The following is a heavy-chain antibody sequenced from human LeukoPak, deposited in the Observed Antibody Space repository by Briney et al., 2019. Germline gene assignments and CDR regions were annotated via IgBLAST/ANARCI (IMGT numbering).Heavy chain of an antibody. Sequence: GGSLRLSCAASGFTFSSYAMHWVRQAPGQGLEWMGWINPNSGGTNYAQKFQGRVTMTRDTSISTAYMELSRLRSDDTAVYYCARGQTNWFDPWGQGTLVTVSS. CDR2: INPNSGGT. CDR1: GFTFSSYA. V-gene: IGHV1-2*02. CDR3: ARGQTNWFDP. J-gene: IGHJ5*02.